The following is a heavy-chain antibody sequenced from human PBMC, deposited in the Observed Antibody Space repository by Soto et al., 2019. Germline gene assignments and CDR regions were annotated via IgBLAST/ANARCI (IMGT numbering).Heavy chain of an antibody. CDR2: ISSSSSYI. CDR1: GFTFSSYS. Sequence: EVQLVESGGGLVKPGGSLRLSCAASGFTFSSYSMNWVRQAPGKGLEWVSSISSSSSYIYYADSVKGRFTISRDNAKNSLYLQMNSLRAEDTAVYYCARRIGSLSDYYYGMDVWGQGTTVTVSS. D-gene: IGHD2-15*01. V-gene: IGHV3-21*01. CDR3: ARRIGSLSDYYYGMDV. J-gene: IGHJ6*02.